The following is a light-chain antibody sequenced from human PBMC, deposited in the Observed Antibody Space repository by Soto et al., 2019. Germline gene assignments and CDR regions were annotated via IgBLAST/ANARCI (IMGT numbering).Light chain of an antibody. J-gene: IGKJ5*01. V-gene: IGKV3-20*01. CDR3: QQYGSSSPTT. Sequence: EIVLTQSPGTLSLSPGERATLSCRASQGVTSNYLAWYQQRPGQAPRLLIYGASNRATGIPDRFSGGGSGTDFTLTISRLEPEDFAMYYGQQYGSSSPTTFGQGTLLEIE. CDR1: QGVTSNY. CDR2: GAS.